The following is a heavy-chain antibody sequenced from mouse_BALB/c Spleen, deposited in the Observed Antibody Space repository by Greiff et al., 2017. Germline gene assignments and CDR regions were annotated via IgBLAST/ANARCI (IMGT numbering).Heavy chain of an antibody. V-gene: IGHV2-2*02. D-gene: IGHD2-3*01. CDR2: IWSCGST. CDR3: LYDGYYQGYFDY. Sequence: VQLQQSGPGLVQPSHSLSITCTASGFSFTSYGVHWVRQSPGKGLEWLGVIWSCGSTDYNAAFISRLSISKDKSKSQVFFKMNSLQANDTAIYYCLYDGYYQGYFDYWGQGTTLTVSS. J-gene: IGHJ2*01. CDR1: GFSFTSYG.